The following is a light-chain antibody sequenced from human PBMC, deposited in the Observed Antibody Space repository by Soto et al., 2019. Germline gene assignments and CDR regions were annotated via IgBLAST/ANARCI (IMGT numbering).Light chain of an antibody. V-gene: IGKV3-20*01. CDR3: QQYGSSRALT. J-gene: IGKJ4*01. Sequence: EIVLTQSPGTLSLSPGERATLSCRASQSVSSSYLAWYQQKPGQAPRLLIYGASSRATGSPDRFSGSGSGTDFTLTISRLEPEEFAVYYCQQYGSSRALTFGGGTKVEIK. CDR1: QSVSSSY. CDR2: GAS.